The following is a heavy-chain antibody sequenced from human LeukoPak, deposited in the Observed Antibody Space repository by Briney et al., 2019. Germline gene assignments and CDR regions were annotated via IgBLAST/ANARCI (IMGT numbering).Heavy chain of an antibody. CDR3: ASLGSRDY. J-gene: IGHJ4*02. Sequence: GGSLSLSCAASGFTFSSYAMHWVRQAPGKGLEWVAVISYDGSNKYYADSVKGRFTISRDNSKNTLYLQMNSLRAEDTAVYYCASLGSRDYWGQGTLVTVSS. CDR1: GFTFSSYA. V-gene: IGHV3-30*04. D-gene: IGHD1-26*01. CDR2: ISYDGSNK.